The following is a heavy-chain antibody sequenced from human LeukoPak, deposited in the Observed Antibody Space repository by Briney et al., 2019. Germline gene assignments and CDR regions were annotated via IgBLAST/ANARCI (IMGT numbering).Heavy chain of an antibody. CDR2: ISSSGSNI. D-gene: IGHD3-16*01. Sequence: GGSLRLSCAASGFTFSDYYMSWVRQAPGKGLECVSYISSSGSNIYYADSVKGRFTISRDNAKNSLYLQMNSLRAEDTAVYYCARGWGQEVLFWFDPWGQGTLVTVSS. CDR1: GFTFSDYY. J-gene: IGHJ5*02. CDR3: ARGWGQEVLFWFDP. V-gene: IGHV3-11*01.